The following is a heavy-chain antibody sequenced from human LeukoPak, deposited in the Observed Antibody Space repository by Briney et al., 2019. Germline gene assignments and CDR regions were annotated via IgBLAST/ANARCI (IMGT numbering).Heavy chain of an antibody. CDR2: IYYSGST. Sequence: PSETLSLACTVSGGSISSYYWSWIRQPPGKGLEWIGYIYYSGSTNYNPSLKCRVTISVDTSKNQFSLKLISVTAADTAVYYCAREGIAAAGTIGSSWFDPWGQGTLVTVSS. V-gene: IGHV4-59*01. CDR1: GGSISSYY. CDR3: AREGIAAAGTIGSSWFDP. D-gene: IGHD6-13*01. J-gene: IGHJ5*02.